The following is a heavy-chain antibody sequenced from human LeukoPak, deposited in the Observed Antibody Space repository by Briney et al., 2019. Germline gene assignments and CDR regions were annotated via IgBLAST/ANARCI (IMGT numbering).Heavy chain of an antibody. CDR1: GGTFSSYA. CDR3: ARDLEVGYDSSGSIFDY. D-gene: IGHD3-22*01. V-gene: IGHV1-69*13. Sequence: SVKVSCKASGGTFSSYAISWVRQAPGQGPEWMGGIIPIFGTANYAQKFQGRVTITADESTSTAYMELSSLRSEDTAVYYCARDLEVGYDSSGSIFDYWGQGTLVTVSS. CDR2: IIPIFGTA. J-gene: IGHJ4*02.